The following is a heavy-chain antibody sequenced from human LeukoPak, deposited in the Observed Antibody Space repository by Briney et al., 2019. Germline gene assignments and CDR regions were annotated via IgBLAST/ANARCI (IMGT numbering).Heavy chain of an antibody. CDR1: GFTFSSYG. Sequence: GGSLRLSCAASGFTFSSYGMHWVRQAPGKGLEGVAFIRYDGSNKYYADSVKGRFTISRDNSKNTLYLQMNSLRAEDTAVYYCANQLTSGWGYYYYYMDVWGKGTTVTISS. D-gene: IGHD6-19*01. CDR3: ANQLTSGWGYYYYYMDV. CDR2: IRYDGSNK. V-gene: IGHV3-30*02. J-gene: IGHJ6*03.